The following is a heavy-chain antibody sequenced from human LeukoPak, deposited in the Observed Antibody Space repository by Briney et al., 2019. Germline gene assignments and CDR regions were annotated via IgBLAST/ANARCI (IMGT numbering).Heavy chain of an antibody. D-gene: IGHD6-13*01. CDR3: AKAPQGSSSWYWQRAEYFQH. CDR2: ISGSGGST. J-gene: IGHJ1*01. CDR1: GFTFSSYA. V-gene: IGHV3-23*01. Sequence: GGSLRLSCAASGFTFSSYAMSWVRQAPGKGLEWVSAISGSGGSTYYADSVKGRFTISRDNSKNTLYLQMNSLRAEDTAVYYCAKAPQGSSSWYWQRAEYFQHWGQGTLVTVSS.